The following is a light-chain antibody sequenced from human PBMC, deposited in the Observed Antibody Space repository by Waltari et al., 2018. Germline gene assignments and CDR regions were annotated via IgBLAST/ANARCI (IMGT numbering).Light chain of an antibody. Sequence: QSVLSQPPSASGTPGQRVTISCSGIRSNIGINTVNWFQRLPGTAPKLVLYSNNQRPPGVPDRFSGSKSGTSASLAITGLQSEDEADYYCAAWDDRLNGYVFGTGTKVTVL. V-gene: IGLV1-44*01. CDR2: SNN. CDR3: AAWDDRLNGYV. J-gene: IGLJ1*01. CDR1: RSNIGINT.